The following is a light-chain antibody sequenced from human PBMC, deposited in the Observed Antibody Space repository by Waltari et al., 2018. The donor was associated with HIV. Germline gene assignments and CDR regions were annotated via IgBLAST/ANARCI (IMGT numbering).Light chain of an antibody. V-gene: IGKV3-11*01. Sequence: EIVLTQSPANLSLSPGERATLSCRASQSVSNYLAWFQQKPGQVPRLLIYGASTRATGIPARFSGSGSGTDFTFTISSLEPGDFAVYYCQQRSNWPITLGQGTRLEIK. CDR1: QSVSNY. CDR3: QQRSNWPIT. CDR2: GAS. J-gene: IGKJ5*01.